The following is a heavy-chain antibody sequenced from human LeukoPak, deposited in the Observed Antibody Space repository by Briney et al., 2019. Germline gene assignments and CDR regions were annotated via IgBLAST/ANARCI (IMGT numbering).Heavy chain of an antibody. CDR3: ARVCSSTSCFRGIDY. Sequence: PGGSLRLSCAASGFTFSSYAMHWVRQAPGKGLEWVAVISYDGSNKYYADSVKGRFTISRDNAKNSLYLQMNSLRAEDTAVYYCARVCSSTSCFRGIDYWGQGTLVTVSS. CDR1: GFTFSSYA. D-gene: IGHD2-2*01. V-gene: IGHV3-30-3*01. CDR2: ISYDGSNK. J-gene: IGHJ4*02.